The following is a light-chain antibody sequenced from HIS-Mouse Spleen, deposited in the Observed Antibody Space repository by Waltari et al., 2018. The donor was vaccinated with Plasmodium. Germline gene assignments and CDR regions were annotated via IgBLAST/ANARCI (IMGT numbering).Light chain of an antibody. CDR3: CSYAGSYTWV. V-gene: IGLV2-11*02. J-gene: IGLJ3*02. CDR1: SSDVGGYNY. CDR2: DVS. Sequence: QSALTQPRSVSGSPGQPVTISCTGTSSDVGGYNYVSWYQQHPGKAPKLMIYDVSKRPSVVPDRFSGSKSGNTASLTISGLQAEDEADYYCCSYAGSYTWVFGGGTKLTVL.